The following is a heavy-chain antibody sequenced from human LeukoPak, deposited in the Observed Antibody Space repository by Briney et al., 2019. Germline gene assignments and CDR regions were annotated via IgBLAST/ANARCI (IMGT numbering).Heavy chain of an antibody. CDR1: GFTFSSYA. V-gene: IGHV3-30*18. J-gene: IGHJ6*02. CDR2: ISYDGLYK. Sequence: PGKSLRLSCAASGFTFSSYAMHWVRQSPGKGLEWVAVISYDGLYKYSADSVRGRFTISRDNSKNTLYLQMNSLRAEDTAVYYCAKGRYYFGSGTSYYGMDVWGQGTTVTVSS. CDR3: AKGRYYFGSGTSYYGMDV. D-gene: IGHD3-10*01.